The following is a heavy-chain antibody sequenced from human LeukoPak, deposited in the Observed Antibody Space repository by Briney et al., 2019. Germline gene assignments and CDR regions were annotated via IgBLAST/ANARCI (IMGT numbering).Heavy chain of an antibody. J-gene: IGHJ4*02. V-gene: IGHV3-21*01. D-gene: IGHD3-22*01. Sequence: GGSLRLSCAASGFPFSSYSMNWVRPAPGKGLEWVSSISSSSSYIYYADSVKGRFTISRDNAKNSLYLQMNSLRAEDTAVYYCAREIRYYDSSGLTSFDYWGQGTLVTVSS. CDR1: GFPFSSYS. CDR3: AREIRYYDSSGLTSFDY. CDR2: ISSSSSYI.